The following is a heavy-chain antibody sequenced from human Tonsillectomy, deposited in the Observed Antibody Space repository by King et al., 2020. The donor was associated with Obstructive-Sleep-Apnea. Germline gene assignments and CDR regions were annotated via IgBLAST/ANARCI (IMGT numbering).Heavy chain of an antibody. CDR1: GGSISRYY. J-gene: IGHJ6*02. V-gene: IGHV4-59*08. Sequence: VQLQESGPGLVKPSETLSLTCTVSGGSISRYYWNWIRQPPGKGLEWIGYIYYTGSTNYNPSLKSRVTMSVDTAKNQFSLKLSSVTAADTAVYYCASGADYDVLTGYYGIYAMDVWGQGTTVTVSS. CDR2: IYYTGST. CDR3: ASGADYDVLTGYYGIYAMDV. D-gene: IGHD3-9*01.